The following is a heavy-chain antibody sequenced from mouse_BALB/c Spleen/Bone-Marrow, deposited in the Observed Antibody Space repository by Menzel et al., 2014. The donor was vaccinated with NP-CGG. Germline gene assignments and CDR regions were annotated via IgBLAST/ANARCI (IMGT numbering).Heavy chain of an antibody. CDR3: ARDVGRLLFDY. CDR1: GFTFTDFY. D-gene: IGHD1-2*01. Sequence: EVKLVESGGGLVQPGGSLRPSCEASGFTFTDFYMNWVRQPPGKALEWLGFIRNKANGYTTEYSASVKGRFTISRDNSQSILYLQMNALRAEDSATYYCARDVGRLLFDYWGQGTTLTVSS. J-gene: IGHJ2*01. V-gene: IGHV7-3*02. CDR2: IRNKANGYTT.